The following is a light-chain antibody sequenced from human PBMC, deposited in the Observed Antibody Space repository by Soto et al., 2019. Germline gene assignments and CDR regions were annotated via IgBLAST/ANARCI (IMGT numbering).Light chain of an antibody. CDR2: EVS. J-gene: IGLJ1*01. Sequence: QSVLTQPASVSGSPGQLITISCTGTSSDVGTYNYVSWYQQYPGKAPKLIIYEVSDRPSGVSNRFSGSKSGNTASLTISGLQAEDEADYYCSSYTSTSTLYVFGTGTKVTVL. CDR3: SSYTSTSTLYV. V-gene: IGLV2-14*01. CDR1: SSDVGTYNY.